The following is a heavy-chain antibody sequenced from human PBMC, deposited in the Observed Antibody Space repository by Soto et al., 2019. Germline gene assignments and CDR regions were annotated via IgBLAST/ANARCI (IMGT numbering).Heavy chain of an antibody. D-gene: IGHD3-22*01. CDR2: ISSSSSYI. J-gene: IGHJ6*02. CDR3: AATSVVITVYYYYGMDV. CDR1: GFTFSSYS. Sequence: PGRSLRLSCAASGFTFSSYSMNWVRQAPGKGLEWVSSISSSSSYIYYADSVKGRFTISRDNAKNSLYLQMNSLRAEDTAVYYCAATSVVITVYYYYGMDVWGQGTTVTVSS. V-gene: IGHV3-21*01.